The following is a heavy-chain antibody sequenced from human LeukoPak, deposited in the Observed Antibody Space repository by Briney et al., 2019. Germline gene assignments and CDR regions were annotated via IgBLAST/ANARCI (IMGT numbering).Heavy chain of an antibody. J-gene: IGHJ4*02. Sequence: ASVTVSCKASGYTFTSYYMHWVRQAPGQGLEWMGIINPSGGSTSYAQKFQGRVTITRDTSTSTVYMELSSLRSEDTAVYYCARGPIGYYDFWSGYPDYWGQGTLVTVSS. CDR1: GYTFTSYY. CDR2: INPSGGST. V-gene: IGHV1-46*01. D-gene: IGHD3-3*01. CDR3: ARGPIGYYDFWSGYPDY.